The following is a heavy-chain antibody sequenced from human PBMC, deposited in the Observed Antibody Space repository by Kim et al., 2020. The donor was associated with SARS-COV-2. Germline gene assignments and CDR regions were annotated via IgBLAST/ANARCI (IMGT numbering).Heavy chain of an antibody. J-gene: IGHJ5*02. Sequence: GGSLRLSCAASGFTFSSYGMHWVRQAPGKGLEWVAVISYDGSNKYYADSVKGRFTISRDNSKNTLYLQMNSLRAEDTAVYYCAKVRDPLGFDPWGQGTLVTVSS. CDR3: AKVRDPLGFDP. CDR1: GFTFSSYG. CDR2: ISYDGSNK. V-gene: IGHV3-30*18.